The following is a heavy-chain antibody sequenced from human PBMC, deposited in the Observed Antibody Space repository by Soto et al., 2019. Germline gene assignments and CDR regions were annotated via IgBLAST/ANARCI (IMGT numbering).Heavy chain of an antibody. J-gene: IGHJ4*02. D-gene: IGHD4-17*01. V-gene: IGHV3-23*01. CDR3: AKLIGPTGGY. CDR2: ISASGDNT. CDR1: GFTFSGNA. Sequence: GSLRLSCAASGFTFSGNAMSWVRQAQGKGLEWVSSISASGDNTYYADSVKGRFTISRDNSKDTLYLQMNTLRADDTAVYYCAKLIGPTGGYWGQGTLVTVSS.